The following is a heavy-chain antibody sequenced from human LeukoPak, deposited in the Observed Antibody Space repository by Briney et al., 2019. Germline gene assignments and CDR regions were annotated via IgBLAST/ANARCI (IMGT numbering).Heavy chain of an antibody. V-gene: IGHV3-33*01. CDR1: GFIFSNCG. J-gene: IGHJ4*02. CDR2: IWYDGSNK. Sequence: ERSLRLSCAASGFIFSNCGIHWVRQAPGRGLEWVAVIWYDGSNKYYADSVKGRFTVSRDNSKNTVHLQMNSLRAEDTAVYYCARRLKVTEHFDYWGQGTLVTVSS. D-gene: IGHD2-21*02. CDR3: ARRLKVTEHFDY.